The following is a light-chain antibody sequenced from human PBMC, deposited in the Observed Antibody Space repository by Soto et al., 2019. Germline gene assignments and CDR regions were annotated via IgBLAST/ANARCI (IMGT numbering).Light chain of an antibody. V-gene: IGKV1-39*01. CDR3: QRSYNAPHT. Sequence: DIHMTQSPSSLSASVRDRVTITCRALQSISTYLNWYQQKPGKAHKLLMYGASSLQSGVPSRFSGSGSGTELTLTISMLYPEDYATYYCQRSYNAPHTFGSGTKLEIK. CDR2: GAS. J-gene: IGKJ2*01. CDR1: QSISTY.